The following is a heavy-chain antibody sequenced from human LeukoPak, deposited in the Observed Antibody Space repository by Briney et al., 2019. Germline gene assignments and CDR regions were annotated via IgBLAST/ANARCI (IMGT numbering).Heavy chain of an antibody. CDR2: IYHTGNT. J-gene: IGHJ4*02. Sequence: SETLSLTCTVSGGFINSYYWNWIRQSPGKGLEWIGYIYHTGNTNYNPSLKSRVTISVDTSKNQFSLKVNAVTAADTAVYYCARVPWGATGFYFDNWGQGALVSVSS. CDR1: GGFINSYY. CDR3: ARVPWGATGFYFDN. V-gene: IGHV4-59*01. D-gene: IGHD3-16*01.